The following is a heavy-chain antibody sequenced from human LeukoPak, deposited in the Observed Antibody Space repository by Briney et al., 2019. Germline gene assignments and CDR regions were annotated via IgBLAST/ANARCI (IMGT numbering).Heavy chain of an antibody. CDR2: INPSGGST. Sequence: ASGKVSCKASGYTFTSYNMHWVRQAPGQGLEWMGIINPSGGSTSYAQKFQGRVTMTRDTSTSTVYMELSSLRSEDTAVYYCASAGYDGAFDYWGQGTLVTVSS. J-gene: IGHJ4*02. CDR1: GYTFTSYN. V-gene: IGHV1-46*03. D-gene: IGHD5-12*01. CDR3: ASAGYDGAFDY.